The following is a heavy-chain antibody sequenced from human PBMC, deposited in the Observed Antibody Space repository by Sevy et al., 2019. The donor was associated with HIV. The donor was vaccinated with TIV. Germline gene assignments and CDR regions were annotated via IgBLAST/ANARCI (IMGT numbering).Heavy chain of an antibody. J-gene: IGHJ3*02. V-gene: IGHV3-20*01. CDR1: GFTFDDYG. CDR2: INWNGGST. D-gene: IGHD3-3*01. Sequence: GGYLRLSCAASGFTFDDYGMSWVRQAPGKGLEWVSGINWNGGSTGYADSVKGRFTISRDNAKNSLYLQMNSLRAEDTALYHCARGPLRFLEWSQLGGAFDIWGQGTMVTVSS. CDR3: ARGPLRFLEWSQLGGAFDI.